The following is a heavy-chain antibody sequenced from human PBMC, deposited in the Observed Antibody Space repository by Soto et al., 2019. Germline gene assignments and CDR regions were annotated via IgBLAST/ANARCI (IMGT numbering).Heavy chain of an antibody. V-gene: IGHV3-23*01. CDR2: ISGSGGST. J-gene: IGHJ6*03. D-gene: IGHD3-10*01. CDR3: AYTNSGGSGRYYYYYMDV. CDR1: GFTFSSYA. Sequence: GGSLRLSCAASGFTFSSYAMSWVRQAPGKGLEWVSSISGSGGSTYYADSVKGRFTISRDNSKNTLYLQMNSLRAEDTAVDYCAYTNSGGSGRYYYYYMDVWGKGTSVTVSS.